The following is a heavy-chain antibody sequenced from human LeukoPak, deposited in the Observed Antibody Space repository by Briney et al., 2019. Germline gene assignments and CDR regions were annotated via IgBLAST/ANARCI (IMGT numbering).Heavy chain of an antibody. Sequence: SETLSLTCSVSGASVTSGGFYWGWLRQPPGRGPEWIATVYYTGSTYYNPSLKSRVTISIDTSKNQFSLRLTSVTTTDTAIYHCARHSGSGSLSRPFDPWGQGTLVAVSS. CDR2: VYYTGST. CDR3: ARHSGSGSLSRPFDP. D-gene: IGHD3-10*01. CDR1: GASVTSGGFY. J-gene: IGHJ5*02. V-gene: IGHV4-39*01.